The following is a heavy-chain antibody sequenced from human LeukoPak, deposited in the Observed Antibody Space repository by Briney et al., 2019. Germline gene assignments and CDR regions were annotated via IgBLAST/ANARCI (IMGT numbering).Heavy chain of an antibody. CDR1: GGSISSGDYY. CDR3: ARETTIFGVPRYYFDY. J-gene: IGHJ4*02. Sequence: PSQTLSLTCTVSGGSISSGDYYWSWIRQPPGKGLEWIGYIYYSGSTNYNPSLKSRVTMSVDTSKNQFSLKLSSVTAADTAVYYCARETTIFGVPRYYFDYWGQGTLVTVSS. V-gene: IGHV4-30-4*01. CDR2: IYYSGST. D-gene: IGHD3-3*01.